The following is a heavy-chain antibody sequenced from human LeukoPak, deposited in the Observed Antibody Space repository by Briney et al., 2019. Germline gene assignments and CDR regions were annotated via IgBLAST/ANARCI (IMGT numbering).Heavy chain of an antibody. Sequence: PGGSLRLSCAASGFTFSSYAMHWVRQAPGKGLEWVAVISYDGSNKYYADSVKGRFTISRDNAKNSLYLQMNSLRAEDTAVYYCARPLGTYYYDSWGQGTLVTVSS. CDR1: GFTFSSYA. V-gene: IGHV3-30-3*01. J-gene: IGHJ4*02. D-gene: IGHD3-22*01. CDR2: ISYDGSNK. CDR3: ARPLGTYYYDS.